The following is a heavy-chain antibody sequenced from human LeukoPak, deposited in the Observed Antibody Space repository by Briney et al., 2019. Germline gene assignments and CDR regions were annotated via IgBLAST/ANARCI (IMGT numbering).Heavy chain of an antibody. CDR1: GGSISSYY. CDR3: ARSTYGSGSDY. V-gene: IGHV4-59*01. D-gene: IGHD3-10*01. Sequence: SETLSLTCTVSGGSISSYYWSRIRQPPGKGLEWIGYIYYSGSTNYNPSLKSRVTISVDTSKNQFSLKLSSVTAADTAVYYCARSTYGSGSDYWGQGTLVTVST. CDR2: IYYSGST. J-gene: IGHJ4*02.